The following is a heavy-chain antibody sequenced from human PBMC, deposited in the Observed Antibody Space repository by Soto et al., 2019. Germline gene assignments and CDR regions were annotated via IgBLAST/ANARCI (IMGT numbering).Heavy chain of an antibody. CDR2: IYYSGST. CDR3: ARQYYDFWSGRSLYYYYYMDV. D-gene: IGHD3-3*01. Sequence: SETLSLTCTVSGGSISSSSYYWGWIRQPPGKGLEWIGSIYYSGSTYYNPSLKSRVTISVDTSKNQFSLKLSSVTAADTAVYYCARQYYDFWSGRSLYYYYYMDVWGKGTTVTVSS. CDR1: GGSISSSSYY. V-gene: IGHV4-39*01. J-gene: IGHJ6*03.